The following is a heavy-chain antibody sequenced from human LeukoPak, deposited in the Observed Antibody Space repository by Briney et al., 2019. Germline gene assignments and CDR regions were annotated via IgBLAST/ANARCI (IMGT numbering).Heavy chain of an antibody. J-gene: IGHJ4*02. CDR1: GGSISGYY. Sequence: SETLSLTCSVSGGSISGYYWSWIRQTPAKGLERIGHIYYSGSTNCNPSLKSRVTISVDTSKNQFSLKLSSVTAADTAVYYRARGSGDYFDYWGQGTLVTVSS. V-gene: IGHV4-59*01. D-gene: IGHD6-19*01. CDR3: ARGSGDYFDY. CDR2: IYYSGST.